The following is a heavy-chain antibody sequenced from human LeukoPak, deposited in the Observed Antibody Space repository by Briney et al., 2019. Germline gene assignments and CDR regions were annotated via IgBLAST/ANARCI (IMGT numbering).Heavy chain of an antibody. CDR3: ARDFSSSRIAAAGRWFDP. J-gene: IGHJ5*02. D-gene: IGHD6-13*01. CDR1: GFTFSSYE. Sequence: PGGSLRLSCAASGFTFSSYEMNWVRQAPGKGLEWVSYISSSGSTIYYADSVKGRFTISRDNAKNSLYLQMNSLRAEDTAVYYCARDFSSSRIAAAGRWFDPWGQGTLVTVSS. CDR2: ISSSGSTI. V-gene: IGHV3-48*03.